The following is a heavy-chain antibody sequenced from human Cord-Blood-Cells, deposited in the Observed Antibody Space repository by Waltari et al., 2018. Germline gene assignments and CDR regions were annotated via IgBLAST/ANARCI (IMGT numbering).Heavy chain of an antibody. D-gene: IGHD7-27*01. Sequence: QVQLVQSGAEVKKPGASVKVSCKASGYTFTSYDINWVRQATGQGLEWMGWKNPNSGNTGYAQKFQGRVTITRNTSISTAYMGLSSLRSEDTAVYYCARRHNWGWDAFDIWGQGTMVTVSS. CDR1: GYTFTSYD. V-gene: IGHV1-8*03. CDR3: ARRHNWGWDAFDI. J-gene: IGHJ3*02. CDR2: KNPNSGNT.